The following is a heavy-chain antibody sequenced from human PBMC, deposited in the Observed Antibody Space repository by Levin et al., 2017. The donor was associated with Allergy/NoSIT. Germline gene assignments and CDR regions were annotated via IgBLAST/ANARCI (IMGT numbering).Heavy chain of an antibody. V-gene: IGHV4-31*03. J-gene: IGHJ4*02. CDR1: GGSISSGGYY. CDR2: IYYSGST. CDR3: ARVLRFLEAIDY. D-gene: IGHD3-3*01. Sequence: SETLSLTCTVSGGSISSGGYYWSWIRQHPGKGLEWIGYIYYSGSTYYNPSLKSRVTISVDTSKNQFSLKLSSVTAADTAVYYCARVLRFLEAIDYWGQGTLVTVSS.